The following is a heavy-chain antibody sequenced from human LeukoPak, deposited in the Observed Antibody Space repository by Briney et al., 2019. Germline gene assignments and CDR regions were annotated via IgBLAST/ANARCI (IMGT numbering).Heavy chain of an antibody. D-gene: IGHD3-3*01. J-gene: IGHJ5*02. Sequence: GASVKVSCKASGYTFTGLYVHWGRQAPGQGLEWMGWINPNSGGTRLAQKFQGRVTMTRNTSISTAYMELNSLRSEDTAVYYCARSETEYYDFWSGYYSLPWFDPWGQGTLVTVSS. CDR2: INPNSGGT. CDR3: ARSETEYYDFWSGYYSLPWFDP. CDR1: GYTFTGLY. V-gene: IGHV1-2*02.